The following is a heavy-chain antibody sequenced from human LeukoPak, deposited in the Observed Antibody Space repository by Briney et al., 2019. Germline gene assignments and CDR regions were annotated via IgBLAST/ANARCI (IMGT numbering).Heavy chain of an antibody. CDR3: ARDKGYCSSTSCLVLDY. J-gene: IGHJ4*02. CDR2: INPNSGGT. Sequence: ASVKVSCKASGYAFTGYYMHWVRQAPGQGLEWMGWINPNSGGTNYAQKFQGRVTMTRDTSISTAYMELSRLRSDDTAVYYCARDKGYCSSTSCLVLDYWGQGTLVTVSS. V-gene: IGHV1-2*02. D-gene: IGHD2-2*01. CDR1: GYAFTGYY.